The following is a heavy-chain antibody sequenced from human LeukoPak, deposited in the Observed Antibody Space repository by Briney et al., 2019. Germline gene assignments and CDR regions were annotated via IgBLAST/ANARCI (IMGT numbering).Heavy chain of an antibody. D-gene: IGHD1-20*01. CDR1: GYTFTGFY. CDR2: INPNSGGT. V-gene: IGHV1-2*04. J-gene: IGHJ4*02. CDR3: ARDGVTGTTMGY. Sequence: ASVKVSCKASGYTFTGFYIHFVRQAPGQGLEWMGWINPNSGGTNYAQKFQGWVTMTRDTSISTAYMELSRLRSDDTAVYYCARDGVTGTTMGYWGQGTLVTVSS.